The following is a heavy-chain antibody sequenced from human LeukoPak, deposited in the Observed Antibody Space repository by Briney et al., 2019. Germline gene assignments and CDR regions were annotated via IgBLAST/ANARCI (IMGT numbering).Heavy chain of an antibody. V-gene: IGHV3-7*01. CDR1: GDSISSSRYY. CDR3: ARLSEMLRGPEAIYYFEH. J-gene: IGHJ4*02. Sequence: ETLSLTCTVSGDSISSSRYYWGWIRQPPGKGLEWVANIKQDGSEKYYVDSVKGRFTISRDNAKNSVYLQMNSLRAEDTAVYYCARLSEMLRGPEAIYYFEHWGQGTLVTVSS. D-gene: IGHD3-10*01. CDR2: IKQDGSEK.